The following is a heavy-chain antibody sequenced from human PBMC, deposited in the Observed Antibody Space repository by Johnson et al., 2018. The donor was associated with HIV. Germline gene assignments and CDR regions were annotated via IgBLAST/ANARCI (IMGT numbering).Heavy chain of an antibody. CDR1: GFTFSSYG. J-gene: IGHJ3*02. CDR3: AKDMRPVRGWGGGSYRGVSDAFDI. CDR2: IQYDGSNK. V-gene: IGHV3-30*18. D-gene: IGHD1-26*01. Sequence: QVQLVESGGGVVQPGRSLRLSCAASGFTFSSYGMHWVRQAPGKGLEWVTFIQYDGSNKYSADSVKGRFSISRNNSRDTLYLQRNSLGPEDTAVYYCAKDMRPVRGWGGGSYRGVSDAFDIWGQGTMVTVSS.